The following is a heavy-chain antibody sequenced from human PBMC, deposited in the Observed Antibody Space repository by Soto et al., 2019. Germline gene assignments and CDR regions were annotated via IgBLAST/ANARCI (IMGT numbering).Heavy chain of an antibody. Sequence: QVHLVQSGVEVKKPGASVRVSCKASGYTFTSYGITWVRQAPGQGLEWMGWISAYNGSTNYAQKLQGRVTMTTDTSTSTAYLELRSLRSDDTAVYYCARAFLDKGTSGYYYSYWGQGTLVTVSS. V-gene: IGHV1-18*04. D-gene: IGHD3-22*01. CDR1: GYTFTSYG. CDR2: ISAYNGST. J-gene: IGHJ4*02. CDR3: ARAFLDKGTSGYYYSY.